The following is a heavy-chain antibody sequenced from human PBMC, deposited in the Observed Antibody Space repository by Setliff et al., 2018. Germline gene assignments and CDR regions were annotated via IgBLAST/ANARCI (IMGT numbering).Heavy chain of an antibody. V-gene: IGHV4-34*01. CDR1: GESFSNNY. D-gene: IGHD3-10*01. Sequence: ASETLSLTCSVYGESFSNNYWSWLRQPPGKGLEWIGEINHSGSTNYKSSLKSRVTISVDTSKNQFSLKLNSVTAADTAVYYCARRWNFGPYGSGIHDAFDMWGQGTMVTVSS. J-gene: IGHJ3*02. CDR3: ARRWNFGPYGSGIHDAFDM. CDR2: INHSGST.